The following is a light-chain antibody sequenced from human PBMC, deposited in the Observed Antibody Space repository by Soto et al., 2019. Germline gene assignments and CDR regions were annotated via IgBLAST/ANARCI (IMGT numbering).Light chain of an antibody. CDR3: CSYGTSGVL. V-gene: IGLV2-23*01. Sequence: QSVLTQPASVSASPGQSITISCTATSNDVGFSKFVSWYQQQPGKSPQVLLYEGTKRPSGVSLRFSGSHSVNAACLTISDIHVEDEADYYCCSYGTSGVLFGGGTQLTVL. CDR1: SNDVGFSKF. J-gene: IGLJ7*01. CDR2: EGT.